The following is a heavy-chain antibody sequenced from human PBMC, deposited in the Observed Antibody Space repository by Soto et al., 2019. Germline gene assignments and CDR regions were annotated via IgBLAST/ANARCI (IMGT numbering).Heavy chain of an antibody. Sequence: SETLSLTCAVYGGSFSGYYWSWIRQPPGKGLEWIGEINHSGRTNYNPSLKSRVIISVDTSKNQFSLRLSSVTAADTAVYYCARGPVKSFGVAAIPFDYWGQGTLVTVPS. CDR3: ARGPVKSFGVAAIPFDY. V-gene: IGHV4-34*01. CDR1: GGSFSGYY. CDR2: INHSGRT. J-gene: IGHJ4*02. D-gene: IGHD2-15*01.